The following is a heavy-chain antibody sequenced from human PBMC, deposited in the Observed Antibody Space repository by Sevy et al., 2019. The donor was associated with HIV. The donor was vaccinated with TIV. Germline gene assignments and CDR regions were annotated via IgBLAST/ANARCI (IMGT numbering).Heavy chain of an antibody. D-gene: IGHD4-17*01. J-gene: IGHJ4*02. CDR3: ATDLWFYYGDFRGF. Sequence: ASVKVSCKVSGYTLTDLSMHWVRQAPGKGLEWMGGSDPENGKTIYSKKLQGRHTMTEDTSTDTAYMELNNLRSDDTAVYYCATDLWFYYGDFRGFWGQGTLVTVSS. CDR2: SDPENGKT. CDR1: GYTLTDLS. V-gene: IGHV1-24*01.